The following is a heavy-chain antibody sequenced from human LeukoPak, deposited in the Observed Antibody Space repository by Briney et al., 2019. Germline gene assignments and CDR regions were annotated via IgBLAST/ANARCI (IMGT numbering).Heavy chain of an antibody. CDR3: ARDWSGSYRFSWFDP. J-gene: IGHJ5*02. V-gene: IGHV1-2*02. CDR1: GYTFTGYY. D-gene: IGHD1-26*01. CDR2: INPNSGGT. Sequence: ASVKVSRKASGYTFTGYYMHWVRQAPGQGLEWMGWINPNSGGTNYAQKFQGRVTMTRDTSISTAYMELSRLRSDDTAVYYCARDWSGSYRFSWFDPWGQGTLVTVSS.